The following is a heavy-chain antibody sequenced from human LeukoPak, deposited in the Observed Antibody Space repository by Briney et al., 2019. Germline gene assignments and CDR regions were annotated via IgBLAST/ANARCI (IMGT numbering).Heavy chain of an antibody. V-gene: IGHV4-34*01. J-gene: IGHJ4*02. CDR3: VSAYCGGDCYHSLLTD. CDR1: GGSFSGYY. Sequence: PSETLSLTCAVYGGSFSGYYWSWIRQSPGKGLEWIGEINHSGSTNYNPSLKSRVTISVDTSKNQFSLKLSSVTAADTAVYYCVSAYCGGDCYHSLLTDWGQGALVTVSS. CDR2: INHSGST. D-gene: IGHD2-21*02.